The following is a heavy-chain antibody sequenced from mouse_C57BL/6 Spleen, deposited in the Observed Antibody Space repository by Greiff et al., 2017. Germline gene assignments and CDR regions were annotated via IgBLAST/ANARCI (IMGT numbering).Heavy chain of an antibody. Sequence: EVQLQQSGPELVKPGASVKISCKASGYTFTDYYMNWVKQSHGKSLEWIGDINPNNGGTSYNQKFKGKATLTVDKSSSTAYMELRSLTSEDSAVYYGARHYGSSVDYWGQGTTRTGSA. CDR2: INPNNGGT. CDR3: ARHYGSSVDY. D-gene: IGHD1-1*01. CDR1: GYTFTDYY. J-gene: IGHJ2*01. V-gene: IGHV1-26*01.